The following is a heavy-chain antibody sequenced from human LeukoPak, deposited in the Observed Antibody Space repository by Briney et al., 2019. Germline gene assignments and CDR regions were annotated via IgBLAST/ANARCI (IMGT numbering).Heavy chain of an antibody. Sequence: GGSLRLSCIVSGFTFGDYAMSWVRQAPGKGLEWVSFIRSKASGGTTDYAASVKGRFTISRDDSKSIAYLQMNSLKTEDTAVYYCTRVGATHFFSPSYYFDYWGQGTLVTVSS. CDR2: IRSKASGGTT. J-gene: IGHJ4*02. CDR1: GFTFGDYA. D-gene: IGHD1-26*01. V-gene: IGHV3-49*04. CDR3: TRVGATHFFSPSYYFDY.